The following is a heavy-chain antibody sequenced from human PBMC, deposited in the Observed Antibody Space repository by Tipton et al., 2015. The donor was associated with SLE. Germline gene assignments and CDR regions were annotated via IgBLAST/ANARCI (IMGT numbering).Heavy chain of an antibody. V-gene: IGHV4-39*07. CDR3: ARDEYRYDGTGYHLLGHFDY. D-gene: IGHD3-22*01. J-gene: IGHJ4*02. CDR1: GGSISSSSYY. CDR2: ISYSGIT. Sequence: TLSLTCTVSGGSISSSSYYWGWIRQPPGKGLEWIGSISYSGITYYNPSLKSRVTISVDTSKNHFSLKLSSVTAADTAVYYCARDEYRYDGTGYHLLGHFDYWGQGTLVTVSS.